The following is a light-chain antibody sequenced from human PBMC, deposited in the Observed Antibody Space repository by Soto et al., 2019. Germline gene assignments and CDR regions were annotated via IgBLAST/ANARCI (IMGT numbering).Light chain of an antibody. J-gene: IGLJ3*02. V-gene: IGLV1-51*01. CDR2: DNN. CDR3: GTWDNSLSAGV. Sequence: QSVLTQPPSVSAAPGQKVTISCSGTSSNIGDNSVCWYQHLPGTAPKLLIYDNNKRPSGIPDRFSGSKSGTSATLGITGLQTGDEADYYCGTWDNSLSAGVFGGGTKVTVL. CDR1: SSNIGDNS.